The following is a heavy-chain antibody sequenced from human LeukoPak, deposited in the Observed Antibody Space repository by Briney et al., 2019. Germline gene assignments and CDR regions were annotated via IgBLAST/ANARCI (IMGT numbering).Heavy chain of an antibody. J-gene: IGHJ4*02. CDR3: AKTSGDGYAPITFDY. CDR1: GFPFRNHA. CDR2: ISGSASVR. V-gene: IGHV3-23*01. Sequence: GGSLRLSCETSGFPFRNHAMSWVRQAPGKGFEWLSAISGSASVRYCADSVSGRFTISRDNSKNTLFLQMDSLRTEDTAVYYCAKTSGDGYAPITFDYWGQGALVTVSS. D-gene: IGHD2-15*01.